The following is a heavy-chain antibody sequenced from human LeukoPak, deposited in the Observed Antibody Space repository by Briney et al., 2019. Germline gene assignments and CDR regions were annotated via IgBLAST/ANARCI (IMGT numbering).Heavy chain of an antibody. CDR3: VKGQGGYITSSLDY. D-gene: IGHD6-6*01. CDR2: IRSDGGTT. V-gene: IGHV3-23*01. J-gene: IGHJ4*02. Sequence: GGSLRLSCAASGFTFNNYAMDWVRQAPGKGLEWVSVIRSDGGTTYYADPVKGRFTISRDNSKNTLYLQMNSLRAEDTAIYYCVKGQGGYITSSLDYWGQGTLVTVSS. CDR1: GFTFNNYA.